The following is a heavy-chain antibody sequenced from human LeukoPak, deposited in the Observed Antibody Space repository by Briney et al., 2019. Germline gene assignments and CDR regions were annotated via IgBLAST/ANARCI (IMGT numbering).Heavy chain of an antibody. Sequence: GGSLRLSCVASGFTFSSSWMSWVRQAPGKGLEWVSYISSSGSTIYYADSVKGRFTISRDNAKNSLYLQMNSLRAEDTAVYYCVRDYRACFDYWGQGTLVTVSS. CDR3: VRDYRACFDY. CDR2: ISSSGSTI. D-gene: IGHD3-16*02. CDR1: GFTFSSSW. V-gene: IGHV3-48*04. J-gene: IGHJ4*02.